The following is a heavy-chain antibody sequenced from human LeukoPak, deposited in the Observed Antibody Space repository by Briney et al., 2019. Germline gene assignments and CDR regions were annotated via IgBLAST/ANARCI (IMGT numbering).Heavy chain of an antibody. V-gene: IGHV4-59*08. J-gene: IGHJ4*02. CDR1: GGSFSGYY. CDR3: ARHWKGSYYFDY. CDR2: IYYSGST. D-gene: IGHD6-6*01. Sequence: SETLSLTCAVYGGSFSGYYWSWIRQPPGKGLEWIGYIYYSGSTNYNPSLKSRVTISVDTSKNQFSLKLSSVTAADTAVYYCARHWKGSYYFDYWGQGTLVTVSS.